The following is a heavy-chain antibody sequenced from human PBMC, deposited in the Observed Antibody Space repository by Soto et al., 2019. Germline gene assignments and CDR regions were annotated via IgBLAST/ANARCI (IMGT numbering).Heavy chain of an antibody. V-gene: IGHV1-46*01. D-gene: IGHD5-12*01. J-gene: IGHJ4*02. CDR1: GYTFTSYY. CDR3: ARDRRKGEMATWGAY. Sequence: ASVKVSCKASGYTFTSYYMHWVRQAPGQGLEWMGIINPSGGSTSYAQKFQGRVTMTRDTSTSTVYMELSSLRSEDTAVYYCARDRRKGEMATWGAYWGQGTLVTVSS. CDR2: INPSGGST.